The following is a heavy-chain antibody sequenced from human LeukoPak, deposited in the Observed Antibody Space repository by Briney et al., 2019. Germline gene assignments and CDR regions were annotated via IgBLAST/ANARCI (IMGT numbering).Heavy chain of an antibody. J-gene: IGHJ4*02. Sequence: GGSLRLSCAASGFTFSSYSMNWVRQAPGKGLEWVSSISSSSSYIYYADSVKGRFTISRDNAKNSLHLQMNSLRAEDMALYYCAKGTYYYDSSGPPDYFDYWGQGTLVTVSS. D-gene: IGHD3-22*01. CDR1: GFTFSSYS. V-gene: IGHV3-21*04. CDR2: ISSSSSYI. CDR3: AKGTYYYDSSGPPDYFDY.